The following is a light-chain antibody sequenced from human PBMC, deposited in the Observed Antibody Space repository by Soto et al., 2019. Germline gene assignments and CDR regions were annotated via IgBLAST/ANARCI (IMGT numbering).Light chain of an antibody. CDR2: GAS. CDR3: QQYNKWPPYT. J-gene: IGKJ2*01. CDR1: QSISSN. Sequence: IVMTQSPATLSVSPGERATLPCRASQSISSNLAWYQQKPGQAPRLLIYGASTRATGIPARFSGSGSGTEFTLTISSLQSEDFAVYYCQQYNKWPPYTFGQGTKLEIK. V-gene: IGKV3-15*01.